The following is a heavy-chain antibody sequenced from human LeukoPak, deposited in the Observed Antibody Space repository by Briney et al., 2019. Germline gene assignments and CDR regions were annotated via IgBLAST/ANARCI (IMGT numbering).Heavy chain of an antibody. CDR1: GFTVSDNY. CDR2: IYSGGSS. Sequence: GGSLRLSCAASGFTVSDNYMNWVRQAPGKGLQWVSVIYSGGSSYYADSVKGRFTISRDNSKNTLYLQMNSLRAEDTAVYYCTRDFSYWGQGTLVTVXS. CDR3: TRDFSY. D-gene: IGHD3-3*01. J-gene: IGHJ4*02. V-gene: IGHV3-66*02.